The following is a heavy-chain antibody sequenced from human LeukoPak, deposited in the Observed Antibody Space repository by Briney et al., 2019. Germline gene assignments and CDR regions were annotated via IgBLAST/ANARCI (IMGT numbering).Heavy chain of an antibody. J-gene: IGHJ4*02. CDR3: ARDSSSYGVDY. CDR2: ISSSSSTI. Sequence: GGSLRLSCAASGFTFSSYGMHWVRQAPGKGLEWVSYISSSSSTIYYADSVKGRFTISRDNAKNSLYLQMNSLRAEDTAVYYCARDSSSYGVDYWGQGTLVTVSS. D-gene: IGHD6-6*01. V-gene: IGHV3-48*01. CDR1: GFTFSSYG.